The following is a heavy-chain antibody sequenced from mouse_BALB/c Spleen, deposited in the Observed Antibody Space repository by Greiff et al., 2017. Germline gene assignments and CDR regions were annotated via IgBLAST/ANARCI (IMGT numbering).Heavy chain of an antibody. V-gene: IGHV1S81*02. CDR3: TRRTTAAPYYAMDY. CDR1: GYTFTSYY. CDR2: INPSNGGT. Sequence: VQLQQSGAELVKPGASVKLSCKASGYTFTSYYMYWVKQRPGQGLEWIGEINPSNGGTNFNEKFKSKATLTVDKSSSTAYMQLSSLTSEDSAVYYCTRRTTAAPYYAMDYWGQGTSVTVSS. D-gene: IGHD1-2*01. J-gene: IGHJ4*01.